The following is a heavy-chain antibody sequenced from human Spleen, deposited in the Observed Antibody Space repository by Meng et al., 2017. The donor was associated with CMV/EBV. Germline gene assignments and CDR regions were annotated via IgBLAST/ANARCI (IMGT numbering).Heavy chain of an antibody. V-gene: IGHV1-2*02. CDR1: GYTFIGCY. Sequence: ASVKVSCKASGYTFIGCYVHWVRQAPGQGLEWMGWINPNGGATNYAQKFQGRVTMTRDTSINTAYLELDSLRSDDTAVYYCARVIRDADGLDYWGQGTLVTVSS. CDR2: INPNGGAT. J-gene: IGHJ4*02. CDR3: ARVIRDADGLDY. D-gene: IGHD5-24*01.